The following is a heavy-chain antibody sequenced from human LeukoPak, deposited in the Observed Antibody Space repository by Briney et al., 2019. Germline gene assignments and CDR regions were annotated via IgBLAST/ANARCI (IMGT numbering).Heavy chain of an antibody. D-gene: IGHD2-15*01. CDR1: GYTSSTYA. CDR3: AREVLHQVVGRHWFDP. CDR2: INAGNGNA. V-gene: IGHV1-3*01. J-gene: IGHJ5*02. Sequence: ASVTVSCKASGYTSSTYAMHCVRQAPGQRLEWMGWINAGNGNAKYSENFQGRVTLTRDTFASTAYMELSSLRSEDTAVYYCAREVLHQVVGRHWFDPWGQGTLGTVSA.